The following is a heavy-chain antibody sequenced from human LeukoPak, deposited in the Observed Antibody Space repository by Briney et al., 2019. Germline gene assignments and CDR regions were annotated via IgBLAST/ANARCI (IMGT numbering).Heavy chain of an antibody. CDR2: IYYSGST. V-gene: IGHV4-59*01. CDR3: ARDFNYDSSGYLYNWFDP. Sequence: SETLSLTCTVSGGSISSYYWSWIRQPPGKGLEWIGYIYYSGSTNYNPSLKSRVTISVDTTKNQFSLKLSSVTAADTAVYYCARDFNYDSSGYLYNWFDPWGQGTMVTVSS. CDR1: GGSISSYY. J-gene: IGHJ5*01. D-gene: IGHD3-22*01.